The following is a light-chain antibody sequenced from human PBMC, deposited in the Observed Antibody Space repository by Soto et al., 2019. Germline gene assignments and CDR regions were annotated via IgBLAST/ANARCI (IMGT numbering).Light chain of an antibody. CDR2: GAS. CDR3: QQYGSSPRT. CDR1: QSVSSY. V-gene: IGKV3-20*01. Sequence: EIALTQSPGTLSLSPGERATLSCRASQSVSSYLAWYQQKPGQAPRLLIYGASSRATGIPDRFSGSGSGTEFTLTISRLEPEDFAVYYCQQYGSSPRTFGQGTKVEIK. J-gene: IGKJ1*01.